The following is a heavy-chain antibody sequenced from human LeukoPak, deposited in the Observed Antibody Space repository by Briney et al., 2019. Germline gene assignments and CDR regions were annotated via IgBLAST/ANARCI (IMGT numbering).Heavy chain of an antibody. D-gene: IGHD3-10*02. CDR1: GFTFSSYW. CDR3: AELGITMIGGV. Sequence: GGSLRLSCAASGFTFSSYWMHWVRQAPGKGLVGVSRINDDGRSTSYADSVKGRFTISRDNAKNSLYLQMNSLRAEDTAVYYCAELGITMIGGVWGKGTTVTISS. V-gene: IGHV3-74*01. J-gene: IGHJ6*04. CDR2: INDDGRST.